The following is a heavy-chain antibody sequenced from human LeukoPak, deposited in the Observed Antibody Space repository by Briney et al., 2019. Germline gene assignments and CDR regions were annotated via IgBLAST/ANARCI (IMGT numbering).Heavy chain of an antibody. CDR2: IYTSGST. CDR1: GGSISSGSYY. V-gene: IGHV4-61*02. CDR3: ASRASGYSFCDY. Sequence: SRTLSLTCTVSGGSISSGSYYWSWVRQPAGKGLEWIGRIYTSGSTNYNPSLKSRVTISVDTSKNQFSLKLSSVTAADTAVYYCASRASGYSFCDYCGQGTLVTVSS. J-gene: IGHJ4*02. D-gene: IGHD3-22*01.